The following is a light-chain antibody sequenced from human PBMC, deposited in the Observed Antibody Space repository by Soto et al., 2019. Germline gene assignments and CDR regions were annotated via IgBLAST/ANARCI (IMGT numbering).Light chain of an antibody. CDR1: SSDVGNL. Sequence: QSVLTQPASVSGSPGQSITISCTGTSSDVGNLVSWYQQHPGKAPKVMIYDVNIRPSGVSNRFSGSKSGNTASLTISGLQAEDEADYYCTSWTTSTTMKFGGGTKVTVL. V-gene: IGLV2-14*02. CDR3: TSWTTSTTMK. CDR2: DVN. J-gene: IGLJ2*01.